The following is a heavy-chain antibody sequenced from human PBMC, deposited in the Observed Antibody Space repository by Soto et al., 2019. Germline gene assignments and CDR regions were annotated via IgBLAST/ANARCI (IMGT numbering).Heavy chain of an antibody. CDR2: ISSSGNYA. D-gene: IGHD3-10*01. CDR1: GFTFSDYY. V-gene: IGHV3-11*06. J-gene: IGHJ4*02. CDR3: ARSSGSYWWEFDY. Sequence: QVHLVGSGGGLVKPAGSLRLSCAASGFTFSDYYMSWIRQAPGKGLEWISYISSSGNYADYADSMKGRFSISRDNAKNSLYLQVHSLRAEDTAVYYCARSSGSYWWEFDYWGQGTLVTVSS.